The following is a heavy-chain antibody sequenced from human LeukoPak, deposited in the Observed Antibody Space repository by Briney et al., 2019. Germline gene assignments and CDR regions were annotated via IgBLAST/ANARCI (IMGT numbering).Heavy chain of an antibody. CDR1: GDSVSSNSAA. D-gene: IGHD6-19*01. Sequence: SQTLSLTCAISGDSVSSNSAAWNWIRQSPSRGLEWLGRTYYRSKWYNDYAVSVKSRITINPGTSKNQFSLQLNSVTPEDTAVYYCARGTPSSGWYTFDYWGQGTLVTVSS. CDR3: ARGTPSSGWYTFDY. J-gene: IGHJ4*02. V-gene: IGHV6-1*01. CDR2: TYYRSKWYN.